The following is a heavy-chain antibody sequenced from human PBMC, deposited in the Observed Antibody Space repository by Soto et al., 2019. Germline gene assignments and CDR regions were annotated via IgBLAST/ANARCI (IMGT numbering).Heavy chain of an antibody. V-gene: IGHV3-23*01. Sequence: GGSLRLSCAASGFTFSSYAMSWVRQAPGKGLEWVSAISGSGGSTYYADSVKGRFTISRDNSKNTLYLQMNSLRAEDTAVYYCAKGPFRSTNRDLLWFGELLFDYWGQGTLVTVSS. J-gene: IGHJ4*02. D-gene: IGHD3-10*01. CDR1: GFTFSSYA. CDR3: AKGPFRSTNRDLLWFGELLFDY. CDR2: ISGSGGST.